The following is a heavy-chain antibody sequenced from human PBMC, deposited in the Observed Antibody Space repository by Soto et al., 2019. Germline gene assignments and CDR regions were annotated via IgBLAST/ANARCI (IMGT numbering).Heavy chain of an antibody. V-gene: IGHV1-18*01. CDR1: GYTFTSYG. CDR2: ISAYNGNT. Sequence: ASVKVSCKASGYTFTSYGISWVRQAPGQGLEWMGWISAYNGNTNYAQKLQGRVTMTTDTSTSTAYMELRSLRSDDTAVYYGARDVYYYNYTDVGDKLSTITVPS. J-gene: IGHJ6*03. CDR3: ARDVYYYNYTDV.